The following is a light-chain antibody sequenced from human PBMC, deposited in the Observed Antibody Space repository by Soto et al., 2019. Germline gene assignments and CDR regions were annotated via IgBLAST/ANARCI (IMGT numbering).Light chain of an antibody. CDR2: KVS. CDR1: QSLVHSDGSMY. J-gene: IGKJ2*01. CDR3: MQGTHWPPYT. Sequence: DVVMTQSPLSLAVTLGQPASISCRSSQSLVHSDGSMYLSWFHQRPGQSPRRLIYKVSNRDSGVPDRFSGSGSGTDFTLKISRVEAEDVGVYYCMQGTHWPPYTFGQGTKLEIK. V-gene: IGKV2-30*02.